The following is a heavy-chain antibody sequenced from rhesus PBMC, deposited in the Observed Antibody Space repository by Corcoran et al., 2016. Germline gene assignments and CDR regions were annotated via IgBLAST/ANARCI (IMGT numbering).Heavy chain of an antibody. CDR1: GFSISTSGMG. Sequence: QVTLKESAPALVKPTQTPTLTCTFSGFSISTSGMGVGWILQPPGKALEWLALSYWDDDKYYSTSLKSRLTISKDTSKNQVVLTMTNMDPVDTATYYCARRGYSSGWYGRFDYWGQGVLVTVSS. CDR3: ARRGYSSGWYGRFDY. V-gene: IGHV2-174*01. CDR2: SYWDDDK. J-gene: IGHJ4*01. D-gene: IGHD6-31*01.